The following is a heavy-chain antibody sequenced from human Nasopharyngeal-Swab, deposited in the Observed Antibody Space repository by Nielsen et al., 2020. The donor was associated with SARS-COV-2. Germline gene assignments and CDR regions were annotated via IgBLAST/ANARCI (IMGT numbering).Heavy chain of an antibody. J-gene: IGHJ4*02. CDR1: GFAFSDYS. D-gene: IGHD1-26*01. CDR2: ITSSSSTR. CDR3: ATDLGVRSSGDNDY. Sequence: GESLKISCAASGFAFSDYSMDWVRQAPGKGLEWVSYITSSSSTRYYADSVKGRFTVSRDNAKNSLYLQMSSLRDEDTAVYYCATDLGVRSSGDNDYWGQGTLVTVSS. V-gene: IGHV3-48*02.